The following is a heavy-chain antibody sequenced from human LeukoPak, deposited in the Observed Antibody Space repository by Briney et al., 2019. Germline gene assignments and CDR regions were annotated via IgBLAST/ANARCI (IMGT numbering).Heavy chain of an antibody. V-gene: IGHV3-9*03. J-gene: IGHJ3*02. Sequence: GRSLRLSCAASGFTFDDYAMHWVRQAPGKGLEWVSGVNWNSGTILYADSVKGRFTISRDNAKNSLYLRMNSLRAEDMALYFCAKDIGDYGDYGWAFDIWGQGTMVTVSS. D-gene: IGHD4-17*01. CDR1: GFTFDDYA. CDR2: VNWNSGTI. CDR3: AKDIGDYGDYGWAFDI.